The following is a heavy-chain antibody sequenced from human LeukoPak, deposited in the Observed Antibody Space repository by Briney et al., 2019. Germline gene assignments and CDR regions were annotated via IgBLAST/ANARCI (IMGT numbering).Heavy chain of an antibody. Sequence: PSETLSLTCTVSGGSIRSSSYYWGWVRQPPGKGLEWIGNFYYSVNTFYNPSLKSRVTISVDTSKNQFSLKLSSVTAADTAVYYCARDYPRNFDYWGQGTLVTVSS. CDR2: FYYSVNT. CDR1: GGSIRSSSYY. V-gene: IGHV4-39*07. CDR3: ARDYPRNFDY. J-gene: IGHJ4*02.